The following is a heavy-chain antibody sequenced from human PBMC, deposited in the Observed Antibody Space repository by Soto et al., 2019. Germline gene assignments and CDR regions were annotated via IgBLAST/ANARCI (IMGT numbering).Heavy chain of an antibody. CDR2: INPSGGST. V-gene: IGHV1-46*01. CDR3: ARVLLTGPAGD. J-gene: IGHJ4*02. CDR1: GYTFTSYY. D-gene: IGHD3-9*01. Sequence: QVQLVQSGAEVKKPGASVKVSCKASGYTFTSYYMHWVRQAPGQGLEWMGIINPSGGSTSYAQKFQGRGTMTGDTSTSTVYMELSSLRSEDTAVYYCARVLLTGPAGDWGQGTLVTVSS.